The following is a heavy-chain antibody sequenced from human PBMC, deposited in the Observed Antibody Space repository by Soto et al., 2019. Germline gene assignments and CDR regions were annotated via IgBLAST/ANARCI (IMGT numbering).Heavy chain of an antibody. CDR3: ARGKLVGYTTLNWFDP. D-gene: IGHD6-6*01. CDR2: INHSGST. J-gene: IGHJ5*02. V-gene: IGHV4-34*01. Sequence: SETLSLTCAVYGGTFSGYYWSWIRQPPGKGLEWIGEINHSGSTNYNPSLKSRVTISVDTSKNQFSLKLSSVTAADTAVYYCARGKLVGYTTLNWFDPWGQGTLVTVSS. CDR1: GGTFSGYY.